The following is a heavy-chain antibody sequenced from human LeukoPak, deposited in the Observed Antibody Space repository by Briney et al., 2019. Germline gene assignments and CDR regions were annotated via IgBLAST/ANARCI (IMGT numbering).Heavy chain of an antibody. CDR3: ATSRTGTPSD. D-gene: IGHD3-10*01. Sequence: PGGSLRLSCAASGLTFSSNWFHWVRQPPGKGLVWVSRINPDGKSTTYADSVKGRFTTSRDNAKNTLYLRMNSLRDEDTAVYYTATSRTGTPSDWGRGTLVTVSS. V-gene: IGHV3-74*01. CDR1: GLTFSSNW. CDR2: INPDGKST. J-gene: IGHJ4*02.